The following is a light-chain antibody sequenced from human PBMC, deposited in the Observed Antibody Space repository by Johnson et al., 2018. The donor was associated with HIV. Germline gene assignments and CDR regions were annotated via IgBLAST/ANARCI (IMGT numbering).Light chain of an antibody. Sequence: QSVLTQPPSVSAAPGQKVAISCSGSSSTIGNNYVSWYQLLPGTAPKLLIYENNKRPSGVPDRFSDSKSGTSATLGITGLQTGDEADYYCGTWDSSLSAHYIFGTGTKVTVL. J-gene: IGLJ1*01. CDR3: GTWDSSLSAHYI. CDR1: SSTIGNNY. V-gene: IGLV1-51*02. CDR2: ENN.